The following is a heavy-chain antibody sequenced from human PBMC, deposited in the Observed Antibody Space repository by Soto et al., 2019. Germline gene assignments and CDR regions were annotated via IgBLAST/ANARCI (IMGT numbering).Heavy chain of an antibody. D-gene: IGHD4-17*01. CDR2: IYYSGST. V-gene: IGHV4-31*03. CDR3: ARALTTVTLFDP. Sequence: QVQLQESGPGLVKPSQTLSLTCTVSGGSISSGGYYWSWIRQHPGKGLEWIGYIYYSGSTYYNPPLKSRVXXXVXSSKNQFSLKLSSVTAADTAVYYCARALTTVTLFDPWGQGTLVTVSS. J-gene: IGHJ5*02. CDR1: GGSISSGGYY.